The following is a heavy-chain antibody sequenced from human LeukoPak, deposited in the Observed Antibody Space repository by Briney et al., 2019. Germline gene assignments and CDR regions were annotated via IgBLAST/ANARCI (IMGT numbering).Heavy chain of an antibody. V-gene: IGHV3-23*01. Sequence: GGSLRLSCAASGFTFSNFAMSWVRQTPGTRLEWVSGISSDGKPFYPDSVRGRFTISRDNSKNTLYLQMNSLRAEDTAVYYCAKDSYYYGSGYNWFDPWGQGTLVTVSS. J-gene: IGHJ5*02. CDR3: AKDSYYYGSGYNWFDP. CDR2: ISSDGKP. D-gene: IGHD3-10*01. CDR1: GFTFSNFA.